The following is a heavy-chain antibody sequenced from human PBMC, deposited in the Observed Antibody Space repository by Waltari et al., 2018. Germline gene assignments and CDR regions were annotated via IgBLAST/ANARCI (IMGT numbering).Heavy chain of an antibody. D-gene: IGHD4-17*01. V-gene: IGHV1-3*03. CDR2: INVGNGDT. CDR3: ARGSRLPFFDW. CDR1: GYTFISYS. Sequence: QVQLVQSGTEVKKPGSTVTVSCKTSGYTFISYSMHWLRQAPGQRPEWMGWINVGNGDTKYSQEFQGRVTITSDTFARTTYMELRSLRSEDMAVYFCARGSRLPFFDWWGQGTLVSVSS. J-gene: IGHJ4*02.